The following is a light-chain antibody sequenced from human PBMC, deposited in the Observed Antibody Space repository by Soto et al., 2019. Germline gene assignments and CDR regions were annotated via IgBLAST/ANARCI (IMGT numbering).Light chain of an antibody. Sequence: QSVLAQPASVSGSPGQSITISCTGTRSDVGGYNYGSWYQQHPGKAPKLMIYDVSNRPSGVSNRFSGSKSGNTASLPISGLQAEDEADYYCSSHTSSSTSYVFGTGTKVTDL. J-gene: IGLJ1*01. CDR1: RSDVGGYNY. CDR3: SSHTSSSTSYV. V-gene: IGLV2-14*01. CDR2: DVS.